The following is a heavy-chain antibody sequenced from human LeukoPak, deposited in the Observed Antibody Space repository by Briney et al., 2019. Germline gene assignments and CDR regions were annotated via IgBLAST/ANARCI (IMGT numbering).Heavy chain of an antibody. V-gene: IGHV3-21*01. CDR3: AREDSSGLDY. J-gene: IGHJ4*02. CDR2: ISSSSNYI. CDR1: GFTFSSYW. Sequence: GGSLRLSCAASGFTFSSYWMSWVRQAPGKGLEWVSSISSSSNYIYYAHSMKGRFTVSRDNARNSLYLQMNSLRAEDTALYYCAREDSSGLDYWGQGTLVTVSS. D-gene: IGHD6-19*01.